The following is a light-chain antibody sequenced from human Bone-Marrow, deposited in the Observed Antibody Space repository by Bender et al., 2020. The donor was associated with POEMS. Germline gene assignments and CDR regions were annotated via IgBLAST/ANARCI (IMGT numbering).Light chain of an antibody. CDR1: NLRTYY. J-gene: IGLJ3*02. V-gene: IGLV3-19*01. Sequence: SSELTQDPSVSVALGQTVRITCQGHNLRTYYASWYQQKPGQAPVLVIYLKDKRPSGVPDRFSGSKSGTSASLAITGLQAEDEGDYYCQSYDNSLGGWVFGGGTKLTVL. CDR2: LKD. CDR3: QSYDNSLGGWV.